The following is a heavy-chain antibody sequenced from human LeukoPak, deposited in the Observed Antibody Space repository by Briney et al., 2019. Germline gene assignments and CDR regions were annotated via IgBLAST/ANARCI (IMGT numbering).Heavy chain of an antibody. J-gene: IGHJ4*02. CDR2: ISNSGSS. V-gene: IGHV4-59*08. D-gene: IGHD1-26*01. CDR1: GGSIRRYY. Sequence: SETLSLTCTVSGGSIRRYYWGWIRQSPGKGLEWIGYISNSGSSNYNPSLMSRVTISVDTSKNQFSLNLSSVTAADTAVYYCARQGSKVGAYTGPYYFDYWGQGTLVTVSS. CDR3: ARQGSKVGAYTGPYYFDY.